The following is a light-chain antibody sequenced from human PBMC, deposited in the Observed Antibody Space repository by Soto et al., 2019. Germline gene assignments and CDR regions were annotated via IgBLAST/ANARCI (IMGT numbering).Light chain of an antibody. V-gene: IGKV1-33*01. CDR2: DAS. CDR1: EDISKN. CDR3: QQYDNLLPIT. J-gene: IGKJ5*01. Sequence: IQMTQSRSSLSASVGDRVTITCQSSEDISKNLNWYQQKPGKAPKLLIYDASSLQTGVPSRFSGSGSATHFTFTISSLQPEDIATYYCQQYDNLLPITFGQGTRLEIK.